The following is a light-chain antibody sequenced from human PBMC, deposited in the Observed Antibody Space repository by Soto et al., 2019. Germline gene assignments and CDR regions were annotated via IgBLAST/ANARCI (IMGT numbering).Light chain of an antibody. CDR2: DAS. V-gene: IGKV1-5*01. Sequence: DIQMTQSPSTLSASVGDRVTITCRASQSISNWLAWYQQKPGKAPKLLIYDASSLEGGVPSRFSGSGSGTEFTLTISSLQPDDFATYYCQQYNSYSWTFGQGTKVDI. CDR3: QQYNSYSWT. J-gene: IGKJ1*01. CDR1: QSISNW.